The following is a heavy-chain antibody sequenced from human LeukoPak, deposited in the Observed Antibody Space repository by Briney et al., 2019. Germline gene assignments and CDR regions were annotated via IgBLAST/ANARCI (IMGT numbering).Heavy chain of an antibody. CDR3: AREHYGSGSYYSGYYFDY. V-gene: IGHV3-20*04. D-gene: IGHD3-10*01. CDR1: GSTFDDYG. CDR2: INWNGGST. Sequence: PGGSLRLSCAASGSTFDDYGMSWVRQAPGKGLEWVSGINWNGGSTGYADSVKGRFTISRDNAKNSLYLQMNSLRAEDTALYYCAREHYGSGSYYSGYYFDYWGQGTLVTVSP. J-gene: IGHJ4*02.